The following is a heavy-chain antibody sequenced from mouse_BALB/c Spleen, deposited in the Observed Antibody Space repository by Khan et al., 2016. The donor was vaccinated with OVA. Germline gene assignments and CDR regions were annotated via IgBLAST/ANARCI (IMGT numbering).Heavy chain of an antibody. V-gene: IGHV1-18*01. D-gene: IGHD3-3*01. CDR3: ARDAGRY. CDR2: INPKNGIT. J-gene: IGHJ4*01. CDR1: GYTFTEYT. Sequence: QLQESGPELVKPGASVKISCKTSGYTFTEYTLHWVKQSHGKSLEWIGVINPKNGITSYNQKFKGKATLTVDKSSSTAYMEFRSLTSEDSAVYYCARDAGRYWGQGTSVTVSS.